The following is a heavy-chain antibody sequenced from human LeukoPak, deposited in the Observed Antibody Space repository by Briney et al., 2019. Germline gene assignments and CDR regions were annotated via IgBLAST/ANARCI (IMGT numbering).Heavy chain of an antibody. D-gene: IGHD3-22*01. CDR2: IIPIFGTA. J-gene: IGHJ3*02. V-gene: IGHV1-69*13. CDR3: ARGVHYYDSSGPSDAFDI. Sequence: VASVKVSCKASGGTFSSYAISWVRQAPGQGLEWMGAIIPIFGTANYAQKFQGRVTITADESTSTAYMELSSLRSEDTAVYYCARGVHYYDSSGPSDAFDIWGQGTMVTVSS. CDR1: GGTFSSYA.